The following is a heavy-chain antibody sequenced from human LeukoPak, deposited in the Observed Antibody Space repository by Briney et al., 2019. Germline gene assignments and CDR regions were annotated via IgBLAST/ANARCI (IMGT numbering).Heavy chain of an antibody. J-gene: IGHJ4*02. CDR3: AKEKYYYDSSGYYYYFDY. CDR2: ISGSGGST. Sequence: RRSLRLSCAASGFTFSSYAMSWVRQAPGKGLEWVSAISGSGGSTYYADSVKGRFTISRDNSKNTLYLKMTSLRAEDTAVYYCAKEKYYYDSSGYYYYFDYWGQGTLVTVSS. V-gene: IGHV3-23*01. D-gene: IGHD3-22*01. CDR1: GFTFSSYA.